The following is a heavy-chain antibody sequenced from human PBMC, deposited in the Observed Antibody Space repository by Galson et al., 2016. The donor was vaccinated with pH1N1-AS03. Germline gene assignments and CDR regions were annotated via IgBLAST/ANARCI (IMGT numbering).Heavy chain of an antibody. CDR1: GFDFSRSP. J-gene: IGHJ6*02. CDR3: ARGRVFDDSYYGLVV. CDR2: ISFESSNK. D-gene: IGHD3-10*02. Sequence: SLRPSCATSGFDFSRSPMHWVRQAPGKGLEWVSVISFESSNKRYADSVEGRLVISRDNSNNMVYLQMNSLRSEDTAVYYCARGRVFDDSYYGLVVWGQGTTVIVSS. V-gene: IGHV3-30*09.